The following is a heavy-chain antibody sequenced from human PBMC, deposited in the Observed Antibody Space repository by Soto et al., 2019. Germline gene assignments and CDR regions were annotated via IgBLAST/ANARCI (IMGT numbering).Heavy chain of an antibody. Sequence: QVQLVQSGAEEKKPGSSVKVSCKASGGTFSSYAISWVRQAPGQGLEWMGGIIPIFGTANYAQKFQGRVTITADESTSTAYMELSSLRSEDTAVYYCAGVPLSSDGSYYYGMDVWGQGTTVTVSS. D-gene: IGHD5-18*01. J-gene: IGHJ6*02. CDR1: GGTFSSYA. CDR2: IIPIFGTA. V-gene: IGHV1-69*01. CDR3: AGVPLSSDGSYYYGMDV.